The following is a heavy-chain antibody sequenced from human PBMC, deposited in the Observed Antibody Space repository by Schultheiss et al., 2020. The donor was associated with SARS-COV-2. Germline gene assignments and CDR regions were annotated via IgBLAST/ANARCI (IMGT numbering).Heavy chain of an antibody. CDR3: ARSGYSSSALDY. CDR1: GYTFTSYA. Sequence: ASVKVSCKASGYTFTSYAMHWVRQAPGQRLEWMGWSNAGNGNTKYSQEFQGRVTITRDTSASTAYMELSSLRSDDTAVYYCARSGYSSSALDYWGQGTLVTVSS. J-gene: IGHJ4*02. CDR2: SNAGNGNT. V-gene: IGHV1-3*02. D-gene: IGHD6-6*01.